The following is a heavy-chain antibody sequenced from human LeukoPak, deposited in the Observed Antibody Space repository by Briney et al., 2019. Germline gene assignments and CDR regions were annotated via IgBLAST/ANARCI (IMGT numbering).Heavy chain of an antibody. V-gene: IGHV4-59*01. CDR1: GGSISSYY. Sequence: PSETLSLTCTVPGGSISSYYWSWIRQPPGKGLEWIGYIYYSGSTNYNPSLKSRVTISVDTSKNQFSLKLSSVTAADTAVYYCXXXXSTSKLYXXXGSCPXWFDPWGQGTLVTVSS. CDR3: XXXXSTSKLYXXXGSCPXWFDP. CDR2: IYYSGST. J-gene: IGHJ5*02. D-gene: IGHD2-15*01.